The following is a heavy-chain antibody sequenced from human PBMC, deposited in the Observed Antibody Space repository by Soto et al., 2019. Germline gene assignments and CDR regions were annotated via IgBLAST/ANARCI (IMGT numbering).Heavy chain of an antibody. CDR2: INHSGST. V-gene: IGHV4-34*01. CDR1: GGSFSGYY. D-gene: IGHD6-6*01. Sequence: QVQLQQWGAGLLKPSETLSLTCAVYGGSFSGYYWSWIRQPPGKGLEWIGEINHSGSTNYNPSLKRRVTISVDTSKNQFSLKLSSVTAADTAVYYCERGRSSSSLYYYYYMDVWGKGTTVTVSS. J-gene: IGHJ6*03. CDR3: ERGRSSSSLYYYYYMDV.